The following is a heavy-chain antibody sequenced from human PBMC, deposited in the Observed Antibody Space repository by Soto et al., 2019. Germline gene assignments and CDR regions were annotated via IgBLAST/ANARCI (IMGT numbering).Heavy chain of an antibody. Sequence: GESLKISCAASGFTFSSYAMHWVRQAPGKGLEWVAVISYDGSNKYYADSVKGRFTISRDNSKNTLYLQMNSLRAEDTAVYYCARLYYDSSGNEDYWGQGTLVTVSS. V-gene: IGHV3-30-3*01. CDR1: GFTFSSYA. J-gene: IGHJ4*02. D-gene: IGHD3-22*01. CDR3: ARLYYDSSGNEDY. CDR2: ISYDGSNK.